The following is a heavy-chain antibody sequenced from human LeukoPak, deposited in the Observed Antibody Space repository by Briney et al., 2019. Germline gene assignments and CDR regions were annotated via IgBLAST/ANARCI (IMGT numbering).Heavy chain of an antibody. CDR3: ARTPGIAAAGTSWFDP. J-gene: IGHJ5*02. V-gene: IGHV3-66*01. CDR1: GFTFSSYW. D-gene: IGHD6-13*01. CDR2: IYSGGST. Sequence: GGSLRLSCAASGFTFSSYWMSWVRQAPGKGLEWVSVIYSGGSTYYADSVKGRFTISRDNAKNTLYLQMNSLRDEDTAVYYCARTPGIAAAGTSWFDPWGQGTLVTVSS.